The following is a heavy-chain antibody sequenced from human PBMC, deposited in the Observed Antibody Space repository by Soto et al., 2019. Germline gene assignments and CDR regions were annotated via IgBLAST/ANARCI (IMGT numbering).Heavy chain of an antibody. J-gene: IGHJ4*02. D-gene: IGHD2-2*01. V-gene: IGHV3-30*18. CDR3: AKDPRSQLLPTYYFDY. CDR1: GFTFSSYG. CDR2: ISYDGSNK. Sequence: QVQLVESGGGVVQPGRSLRLSCAASGFTFSSYGMHWVRQAPGKGLEWVAVISYDGSNKYYADSVKGRFTISRGNSKNTLYLQMNSLRAEDTAVYYCAKDPRSQLLPTYYFDYWGQGTLVTVSS.